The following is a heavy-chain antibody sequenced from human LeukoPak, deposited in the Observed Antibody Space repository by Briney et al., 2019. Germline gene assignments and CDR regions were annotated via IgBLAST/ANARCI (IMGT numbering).Heavy chain of an antibody. V-gene: IGHV3-23*01. CDR3: VPEPYGSGTDC. J-gene: IGHJ4*02. Sequence: PGGSLRLSCAASGFTFTSYAMSWVRQAPGEGLEWVSAISGSGDTTYYADFVKGRFTISRDNSKNTLYLQMNSLRADDTAVYYCVPEPYGSGTDCWGQGTLVTVSS. D-gene: IGHD3-10*01. CDR1: GFTFTSYA. CDR2: ISGSGDTT.